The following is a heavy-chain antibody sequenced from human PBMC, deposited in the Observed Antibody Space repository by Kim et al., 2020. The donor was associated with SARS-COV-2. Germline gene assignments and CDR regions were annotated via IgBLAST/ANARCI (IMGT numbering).Heavy chain of an antibody. CDR2: ISGSGGST. Sequence: GGSLRLSCAASGFTFSSYAMSWVRQAPGKGLEWVSAISGSGGSTYYADSVKGRFTISRDNSKNTLYLQMNSLRAEDTAVYYCAKGDQFGVETPARGFDIWGQGTMVTVSS. CDR3: AKGDQFGVETPARGFDI. V-gene: IGHV3-23*01. CDR1: GFTFSSYA. D-gene: IGHD3-3*01. J-gene: IGHJ3*02.